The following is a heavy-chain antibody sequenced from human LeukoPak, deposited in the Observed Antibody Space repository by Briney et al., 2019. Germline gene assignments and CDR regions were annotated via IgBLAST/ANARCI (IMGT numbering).Heavy chain of an antibody. D-gene: IGHD3-10*01. V-gene: IGHV4-59*01. J-gene: IGHJ4*02. CDR3: ASYQEHYYGSGTFDY. CDR2: IYYSGST. Sequence: PSETLSLTCAVYGGSFSGYYWSWIRQPPGKGLEWIGYIYYSGSTNYNPSLKSRVTISVDTSKNQFSLKLSSVTAADTAVYYCASYQEHYYGSGTFDYWGQGTLVTVSS. CDR1: GGSFSGYY.